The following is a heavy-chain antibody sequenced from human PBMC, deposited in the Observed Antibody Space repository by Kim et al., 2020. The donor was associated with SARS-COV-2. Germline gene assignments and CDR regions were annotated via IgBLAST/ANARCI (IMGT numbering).Heavy chain of an antibody. CDR3: ARGRYSSLPDY. V-gene: IGHV4-59*13. CDR2: IHYSGST. D-gene: IGHD6-19*01. J-gene: IGHJ4*02. CDR1: GGSISSYH. Sequence: SETLSLTCTVSGGSISSYHWNWIRQPPGKGLEWIGYIHYSGSTNYNPSLKSRVTISVDTSNNPFSLKLRSVTAADTAVYYCARGRYSSLPDYWGQVTLVT.